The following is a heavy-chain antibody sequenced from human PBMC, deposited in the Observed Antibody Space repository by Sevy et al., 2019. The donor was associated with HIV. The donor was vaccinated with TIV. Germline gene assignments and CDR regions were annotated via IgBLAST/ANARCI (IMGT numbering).Heavy chain of an antibody. V-gene: IGHV3-30-3*01. Sequence: GGSLRLSCAASGFAFSTHAMHWVRQAPGKGLEWVAVISYEGTETFYAASVEGRFTISRDNSKNMLSLQINRLRPEGTAVYYCARDGGYSVKWYPLYWGHGTLVTVSS. CDR1: GFAFSTHA. CDR2: ISYEGTET. CDR3: ARDGGYSVKWYPLY. J-gene: IGHJ4*01. D-gene: IGHD1-26*01.